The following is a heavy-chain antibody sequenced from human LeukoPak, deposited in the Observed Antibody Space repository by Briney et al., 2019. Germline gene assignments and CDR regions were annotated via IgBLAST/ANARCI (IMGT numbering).Heavy chain of an antibody. CDR1: GLSFSSYT. D-gene: IGHD3-22*01. CDR3: ARSGYYSYDGFDI. CDR2: ISSSSIYI. V-gene: IGHV3-21*01. J-gene: IGHJ3*02. Sequence: GGSLRLSCAASGLSFSSYTMNWVRQAPGKGLEWVSSISSSSIYIYYADSVKGRSTMSRDNAKNSLFLQMNSLRAEDTAVYYCARSGYYSYDGFDIWGQGTMVTVSS.